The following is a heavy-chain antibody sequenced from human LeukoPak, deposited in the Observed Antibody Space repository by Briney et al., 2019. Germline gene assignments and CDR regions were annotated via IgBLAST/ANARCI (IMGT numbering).Heavy chain of an antibody. V-gene: IGHV3-9*01. D-gene: IGHD4-17*01. CDR2: ISWNSGNI. J-gene: IGHJ4*02. CDR3: ARLSGDPLFDY. CDR1: GFTFADYA. Sequence: GGSLRLSCAASGFTFADYAMHWVRQTPGKGLEWVSGISWNSGNIDYADSVKGRFTISRDNAKNSLYLQMNSLRAEDTAVYYCARLSGDPLFDYWGQGTLVTVSS.